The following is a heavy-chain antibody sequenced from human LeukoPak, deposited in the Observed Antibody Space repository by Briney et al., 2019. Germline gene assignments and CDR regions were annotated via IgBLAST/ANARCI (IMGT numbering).Heavy chain of an antibody. J-gene: IGHJ6*04. CDR1: GFTFNSYE. Sequence: GGSLRLSCAASGFTFNSYEMNWVRQAPGKGLEWVSYISSSGSTIYYADSVKGRFTISRDNAKNSLYLQMNSLRAEDTAVYYCARGDYYYYYGMDVWGKGTTVTVSS. V-gene: IGHV3-48*03. CDR3: ARGDYYYYYGMDV. CDR2: ISSSGSTI.